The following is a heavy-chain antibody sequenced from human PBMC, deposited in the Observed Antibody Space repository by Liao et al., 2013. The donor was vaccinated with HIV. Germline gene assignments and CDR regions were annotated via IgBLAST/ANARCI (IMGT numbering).Heavy chain of an antibody. CDR2: IYTSGST. D-gene: IGHD5/OR15-5a*01. CDR3: ARDHEWGAGVYGESLASGVY. V-gene: IGHV4-61*02. J-gene: IGHJ4*02. CDR1: GGSISSGSYY. Sequence: QVQLQESGPGLVKPSQTLSLTCTVSGGSISSGSYYWSWIRQPAGKGLEWIGRIYTSGSTNYNPSLKSRVTISVDTSKNQFSLKLSSVTAADTAVYYCARDHEWGAGVYGESLASGVYWGQGTLVTVSS.